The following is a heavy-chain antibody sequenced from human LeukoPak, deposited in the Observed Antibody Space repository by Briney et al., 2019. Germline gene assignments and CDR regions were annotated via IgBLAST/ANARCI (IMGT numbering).Heavy chain of an antibody. CDR1: GVSVSSGSCY. CDR3: ARRGTGSRSFDI. J-gene: IGHJ3*02. CDR2: ISYSGST. V-gene: IGHV4-61*01. D-gene: IGHD1-26*01. Sequence: SETLSLTCTVSGVSVSSGSCYWTCIRQPPGKGLEWIGYISYSGSTNFNPSLNSRVSISVDTSKNQFSLNLSSVSAADTAVYYCARRGTGSRSFDIWGQGTMVTVSS.